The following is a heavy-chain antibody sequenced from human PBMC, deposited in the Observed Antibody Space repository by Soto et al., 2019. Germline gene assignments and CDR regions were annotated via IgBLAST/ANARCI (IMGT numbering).Heavy chain of an antibody. CDR2: VYYIGRS. D-gene: IGHD4-4*01. CDR3: VSQRTTVITPAYFDY. V-gene: IGHV4-39*01. CDR1: GGSVTNSSYY. Sequence: SETLSLTCTVSGGSVTNSSYYWGWIRQSPGKGLEWIGSVYYIGRSYSKSSVKSRVTISVDTSKNQFSLNLNSVTASDTAVYFCVSQRTTVITPAYFDYWGPGALVTVSS. J-gene: IGHJ4*02.